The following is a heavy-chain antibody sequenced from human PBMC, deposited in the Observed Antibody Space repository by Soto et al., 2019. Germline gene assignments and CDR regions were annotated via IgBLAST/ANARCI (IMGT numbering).Heavy chain of an antibody. J-gene: IGHJ4*02. CDR3: ARDPTTITVYFFDY. V-gene: IGHV1-46*01. D-gene: IGHD4-4*01. CDR1: GYTFTSYY. CDR2: VNPSGGTT. Sequence: QVQLVQSGAEVKKPGASVKVSCKASGYTFTSYYMHWVRQAPAQGLEWMGMVNPSGGTTTYAQKFQGRVTMTRDTSTSTVYMELSSLRSDDTAVYYCARDPTTITVYFFDYWGQGTLVTVSS.